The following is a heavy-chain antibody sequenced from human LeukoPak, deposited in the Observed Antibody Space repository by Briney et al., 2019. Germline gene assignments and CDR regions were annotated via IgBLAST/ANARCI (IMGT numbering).Heavy chain of an antibody. CDR2: IYHTGNT. V-gene: IGHV4-59*08. Sequence: SETLSLTCTVSGGSISGSYWSWIRQPPGKGLEWIGYIYHTGNTDYNPSLRGCVTISLDTSKSHFTLYLSSVTAADTAVYYCARHPFSNPFDFWGRGTLVTVSS. D-gene: IGHD2/OR15-2a*01. CDR1: GGSISGSY. J-gene: IGHJ4*02. CDR3: ARHPFSNPFDF.